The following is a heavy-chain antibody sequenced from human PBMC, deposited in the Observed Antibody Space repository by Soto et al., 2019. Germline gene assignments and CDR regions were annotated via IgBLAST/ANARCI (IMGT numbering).Heavy chain of an antibody. CDR2: IIPIFGTA. CDR1: GGTFSSYA. V-gene: IGHV1-69*13. D-gene: IGHD3-22*01. CDR3: ARAARWYYYDSSGYPPIGMDV. Sequence: SVKVSCKASGGTFSSYAISWVRQAPGQGLEWMGGIIPIFGTANYAQKFQGRVTITADESTSTAYMELSSLRSEDTAVYYCARAARWYYYDSSGYPPIGMDVWGQGTTVTVSS. J-gene: IGHJ6*02.